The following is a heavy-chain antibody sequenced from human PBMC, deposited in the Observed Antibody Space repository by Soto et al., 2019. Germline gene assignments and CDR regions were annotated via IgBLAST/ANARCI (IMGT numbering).Heavy chain of an antibody. V-gene: IGHV4-30-2*01. J-gene: IGHJ5*02. CDR2: IYHSGST. CDR1: GGSISSCGYS. Sequence: PAETLASTFAVSGGSISSCGYSWSWIRQPPVKVLEWIGYIYHSGSTYYTPSLQSRVTISVNRSKNQFSLKLSSVTAADTAVFYFYRGNMYYDFWSVYCGWFDTWGQGTIVTVSS. CDR3: YRGNMYYDFWSVYCGWFDT. D-gene: IGHD3-3*01.